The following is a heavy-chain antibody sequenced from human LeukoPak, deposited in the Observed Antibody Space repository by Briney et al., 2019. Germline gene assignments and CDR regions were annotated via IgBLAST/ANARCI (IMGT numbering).Heavy chain of an antibody. Sequence: GGSLRLSCAASGFTFSSYAMSWVRQAPGKGLEWVTAISGSGGSTYYADSVKGRFTISRDNSKNTLYLQMNSLRAEDTAVYYCAKDLDSGYADYYYGMDVWGQGTTVTVSS. D-gene: IGHD5-12*01. CDR1: GFTFSSYA. CDR3: AKDLDSGYADYYYGMDV. J-gene: IGHJ6*02. V-gene: IGHV3-23*01. CDR2: ISGSGGST.